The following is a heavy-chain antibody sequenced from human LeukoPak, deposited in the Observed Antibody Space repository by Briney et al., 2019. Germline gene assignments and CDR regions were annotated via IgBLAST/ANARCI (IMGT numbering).Heavy chain of an antibody. Sequence: ASVKVSCKASGGTFSSYAISWVRQAPGQGLEWMGRIIPILGIANYAQKFQGRVTITADKSTSTAYMELSSLRSEDTDVYYCAREPIVVVPAAYYYYYGMDVWGQGTTVTVSS. CDR3: AREPIVVVPAAYYYYYGMDV. J-gene: IGHJ6*02. CDR2: IIPILGIA. CDR1: GGTFSSYA. V-gene: IGHV1-69*04. D-gene: IGHD2-2*01.